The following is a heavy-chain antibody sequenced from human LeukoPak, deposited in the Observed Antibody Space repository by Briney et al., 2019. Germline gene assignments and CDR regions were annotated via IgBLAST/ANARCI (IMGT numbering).Heavy chain of an antibody. CDR2: IGTQNGKT. CDR1: GYTFTSYG. Sequence: ASVKVSCKASGYTFTSYGITWARQAPGQGLEWMGWIGTQNGKTNYAQNLQGRVTMTTDTSTSTAYMELRSLRSDDTAVYYCARVDPGYYRVGYWGQGTLVTVSS. J-gene: IGHJ4*02. CDR3: ARVDPGYYRVGY. D-gene: IGHD3-22*01. V-gene: IGHV1-18*01.